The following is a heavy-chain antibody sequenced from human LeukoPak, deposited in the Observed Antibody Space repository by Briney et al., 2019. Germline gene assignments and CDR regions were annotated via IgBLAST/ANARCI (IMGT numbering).Heavy chain of an antibody. CDR3: ASGSSSVGY. CDR2: VSPNGTDI. Sequence: GGSLRLSCAASGFIFSDYYMSWIRQSPGKGLEWISYVSPNGTDIYSIDSVRGRFTISRDNAKNSLSLQMNSLGVEDTAVYYCASGSSSVGYWGQGTLVTVSS. J-gene: IGHJ4*02. CDR1: GFIFSDYY. V-gene: IGHV3-11*01. D-gene: IGHD6-6*01.